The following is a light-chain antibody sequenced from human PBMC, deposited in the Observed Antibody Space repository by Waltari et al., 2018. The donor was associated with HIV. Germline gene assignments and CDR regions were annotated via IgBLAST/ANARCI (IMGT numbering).Light chain of an antibody. V-gene: IGLV1-51*02. J-gene: IGLJ2*01. CDR2: ENS. Sequence: QSVLTQPPSVSAAPGQKVTISCSGSSSNIGNNYVSWYQQLPGTAPKLLIYENSKRPSGIPDRFSGSKSGTSASLAITGLQAEDEADYYCQSYDSSLSAVLFGGGTKLTVL. CDR3: QSYDSSLSAVL. CDR1: SSNIGNNY.